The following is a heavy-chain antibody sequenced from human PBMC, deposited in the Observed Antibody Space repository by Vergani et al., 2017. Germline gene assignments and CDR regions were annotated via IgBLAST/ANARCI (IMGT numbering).Heavy chain of an antibody. V-gene: IGHV4-31*03. D-gene: IGHD4-17*01. CDR1: GGPINRGGYY. Sequence: VQLQESCPGLVKPSQTLSLTCTVSGGPINRGGYYWSWIRQHPVKGLEWIWYIYYTGNTYYNPSLKSRVTISTDTSKQRFSLNLSSMTAADTAFYYCARGNGDFVYFDYWGQGTLVTVSS. J-gene: IGHJ4*02. CDR2: IYYTGNT. CDR3: ARGNGDFVYFDY.